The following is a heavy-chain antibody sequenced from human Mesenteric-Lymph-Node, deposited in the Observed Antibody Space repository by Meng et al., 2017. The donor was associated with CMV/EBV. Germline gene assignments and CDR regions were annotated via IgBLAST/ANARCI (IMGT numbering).Heavy chain of an antibody. CDR3: AREGTFQLLYGMDV. CDR1: GFTFNNYE. D-gene: IGHD2-2*01. CDR2: ISYDGRNK. Sequence: GGSLRLSCAVTGFTFNNYEMHWVRQAPGKGLEWVAVISYDGRNKFYPDSVRGRFTISRDNSKKILSLQMNSLRPDDTAVYYCAREGTFQLLYGMDVWGQGTTVTVSS. J-gene: IGHJ6*02. V-gene: IGHV3-30*04.